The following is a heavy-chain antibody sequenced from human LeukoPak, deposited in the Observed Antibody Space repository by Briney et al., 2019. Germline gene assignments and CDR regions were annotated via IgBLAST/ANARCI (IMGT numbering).Heavy chain of an antibody. CDR2: INPSGGST. J-gene: IGHJ6*02. D-gene: IGHD2-8*01. V-gene: IGHV1-46*01. Sequence: GASVKVSCKASGYTFTSYYMHWVRQAPGQGLEWMGIINPSGGSTSYAQKFQGRVTMTRDTSTSTVYMELSSLKSEDTAVYYCAREDVVLVDAVRYYYYGMDVWGQGTTVTVSS. CDR3: AREDVVLVDAVRYYYYGMDV. CDR1: GYTFTSYY.